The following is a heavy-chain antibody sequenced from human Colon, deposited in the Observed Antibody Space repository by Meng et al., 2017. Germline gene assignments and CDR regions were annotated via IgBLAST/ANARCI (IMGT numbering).Heavy chain of an antibody. Sequence: QVQVVESGGGVVQPGRSLRLSCEVSGFTLSSYGMQWVRQAPGQGLEWVAAVTYDGKKQYYADSVKGRFIISRDNSDNTLYLQMGSLKPEDTAIYYCAKEWSSSYAYYDAWGQGTLVTVSS. CDR2: VTYDGKKQ. CDR3: AKEWSSSYAYYDA. J-gene: IGHJ5*01. V-gene: IGHV3-30*18. CDR1: GFTLSSYG. D-gene: IGHD3-16*01.